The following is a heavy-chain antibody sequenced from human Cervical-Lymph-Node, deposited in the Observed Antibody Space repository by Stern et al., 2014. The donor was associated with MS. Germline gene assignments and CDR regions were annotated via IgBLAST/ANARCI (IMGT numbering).Heavy chain of an antibody. CDR1: GFTFSNFG. D-gene: IGHD6-19*01. CDR2: ISYDGGNE. V-gene: IGHV3-30*18. J-gene: IGHJ3*01. CDR3: AKGRTVAGKGVGAFDV. Sequence: VDSGGGVVQPGRSLRLSCVASGFTFSNFGMHWVRQAPGKGLEWVTLISYDGGNEYYADFVKGRFTISRDDSKNKVYLQLNSLRPEDTAVYYCAKGRTVAGKGVGAFDVWVQGTLVTVSS.